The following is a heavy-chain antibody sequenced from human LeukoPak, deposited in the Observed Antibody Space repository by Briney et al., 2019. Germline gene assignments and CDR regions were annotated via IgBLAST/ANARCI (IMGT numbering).Heavy chain of an antibody. CDR1: GGSISSYY. Sequence: SSETLSLTCTVSGGSISSYYWSWIRQPPGKGLEWIGYIYYSGSTNYNPSLKSRVTISVDTSKNQFSLKLSSVTAADTAVYYCARANGLSDSSGYYPLYYYYYYMDVWGKGTTVTVSS. V-gene: IGHV4-59*01. CDR3: ARANGLSDSSGYYPLYYYYYYMDV. J-gene: IGHJ6*03. CDR2: IYYSGST. D-gene: IGHD3-22*01.